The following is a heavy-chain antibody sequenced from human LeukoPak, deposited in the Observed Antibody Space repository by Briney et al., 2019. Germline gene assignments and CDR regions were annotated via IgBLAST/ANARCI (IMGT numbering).Heavy chain of an antibody. CDR1: GFTFSSYD. J-gene: IGHJ4*02. Sequence: QPGGSLRLSCAASGFTFSSYDINWVRQAPGKGLEWVAHIGRSGSIIYYADSVKGRFTVSRDNANSSVYLQMNSLRAEDTAVYYCARDPPDFGVDGWGQGTLVTVSS. V-gene: IGHV3-48*03. CDR2: IGRSGSII. CDR3: ARDPPDFGVDG. D-gene: IGHD3-10*01.